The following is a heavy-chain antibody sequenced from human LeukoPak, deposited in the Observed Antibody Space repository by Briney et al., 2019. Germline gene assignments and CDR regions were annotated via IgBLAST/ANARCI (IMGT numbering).Heavy chain of an antibody. CDR1: GFTFNGYW. V-gene: IGHV3-74*01. Sequence: GGSLRLSCAASGFTFNGYWMHWVRQAPGKRLVWVSRINTDGSSTRNADSVKGRFTISRDDAKNSLYLQMNSLRAEDTAVYYCARVIDYGDYGGGFFDYWGQGTLVTVSS. D-gene: IGHD4-17*01. J-gene: IGHJ4*02. CDR3: ARVIDYGDYGGGFFDY. CDR2: INTDGSST.